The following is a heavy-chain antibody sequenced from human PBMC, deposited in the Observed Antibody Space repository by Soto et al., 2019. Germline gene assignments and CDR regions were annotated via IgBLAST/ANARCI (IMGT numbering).Heavy chain of an antibody. J-gene: IGHJ5*02. Sequence: SVKVSCKASGFTFTSSAVQWVRQARGQRLEWIGWIVVGSGNTNYAQKFQERVTITRDMSTSTAYMELSSLRSEDTAVYYCAALPGYRYGHKGWFDPWGQGTLVTVSS. D-gene: IGHD5-18*01. CDR2: IVVGSGNT. CDR1: GFTFTSSA. V-gene: IGHV1-58*01. CDR3: AALPGYRYGHKGWFDP.